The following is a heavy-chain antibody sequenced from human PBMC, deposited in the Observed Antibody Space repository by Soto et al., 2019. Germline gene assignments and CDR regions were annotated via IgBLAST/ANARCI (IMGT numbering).Heavy chain of an antibody. Sequence: EVQLVESGGGLVQPGRSLRLSCAASGFNFDDHAMNWVRQVPGKGLEWVSGISWTGSFVGYGDSVKGRFTISRDNAKNSLFLQMDRLRPEDTAFYYCTRDIFRTITTIDYWGQGTLVTVSS. J-gene: IGHJ4*02. CDR1: GFNFDDHA. D-gene: IGHD1-1*01. CDR3: TRDIFRTITTIDY. V-gene: IGHV3-9*01. CDR2: ISWTGSFV.